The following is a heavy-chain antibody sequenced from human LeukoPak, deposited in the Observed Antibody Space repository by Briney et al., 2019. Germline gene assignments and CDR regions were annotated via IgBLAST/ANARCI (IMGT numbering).Heavy chain of an antibody. J-gene: IGHJ5*02. CDR1: GFTFSNYS. Sequence: GGSLRLSCVASGFTFSNYSMNWVRQAPGKGLEWVSSISSSSSYIYYADSVKGRFTISRDNAKNSLYLQMNSLRAEDTAVYYCAREMLAAVAAQSWGQGTLVTVSS. CDR3: AREMLAAVAAQS. V-gene: IGHV3-21*01. CDR2: ISSSSSYI. D-gene: IGHD6-19*01.